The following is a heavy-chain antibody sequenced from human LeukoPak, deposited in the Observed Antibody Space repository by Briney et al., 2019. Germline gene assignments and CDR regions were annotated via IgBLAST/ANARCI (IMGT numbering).Heavy chain of an antibody. CDR2: AGWAGGTT. J-gene: IGHJ4*02. CDR1: GFNFDRYT. D-gene: IGHD3-10*02. CDR3: AKELDTMFFDY. V-gene: IGHV3-43*01. Sequence: GGPLRLPCATSGFNFDRYTIHWVRQAPGKGLEWVSLAGWAGGTTFYSDSVRGRFTISRDSGRKSVYLQMNSLTTDDTAFYFCAKELDTMFFDYWGQGALVTVSS.